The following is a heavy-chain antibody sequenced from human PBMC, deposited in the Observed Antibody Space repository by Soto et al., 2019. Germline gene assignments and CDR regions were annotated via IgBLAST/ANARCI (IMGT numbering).Heavy chain of an antibody. CDR1: GASIKSGNNF. D-gene: IGHD4-17*01. CDR3: ARHDYRDYVDSFDY. CDR2: IYYDGGT. J-gene: IGHJ4*02. Sequence: PSETLSLTCSVSGASIKSGNNFWSWIRQRPGKGLEWIGYIYYDGGTYYNPSLKSRVTLSVDTFRNQFSLKVTSVTAADTAIYFCARHDYRDYVDSFDYWGPGTLVTVSS. V-gene: IGHV4-30-4*01.